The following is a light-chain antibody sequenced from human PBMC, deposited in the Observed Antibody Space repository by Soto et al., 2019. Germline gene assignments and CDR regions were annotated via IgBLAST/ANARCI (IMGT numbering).Light chain of an antibody. CDR3: HQYGSSITWT. Sequence: EVVLTQSPGTVSLSPGERATLSCRASQSVTSNYLAWYQQKPGQAPRLLIYAASSRATGIPDRFSGSGSGKDFTLSISRLAPEDFAVYYCHQYGSSITWTFGQGTKVEIK. J-gene: IGKJ1*01. CDR2: AAS. V-gene: IGKV3-20*01. CDR1: QSVTSNY.